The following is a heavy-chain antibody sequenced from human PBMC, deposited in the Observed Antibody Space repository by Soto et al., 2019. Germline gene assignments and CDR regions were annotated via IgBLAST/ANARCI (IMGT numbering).Heavy chain of an antibody. CDR1: GGSISSYY. CDR3: PRDFPWFQDAFDI. Sequence: SETLSLTCTVSGGSISSYYWSWIRQPPGKGLEWIGYIYYSGSTNYNPSLKSRVTISVDTSKNQFSLKLSSVTAADTAVYYCPRDFPWFQDAFDIWGEVXMVTV. D-gene: IGHD3-10*01. V-gene: IGHV4-59*01. CDR2: IYYSGST. J-gene: IGHJ3*02.